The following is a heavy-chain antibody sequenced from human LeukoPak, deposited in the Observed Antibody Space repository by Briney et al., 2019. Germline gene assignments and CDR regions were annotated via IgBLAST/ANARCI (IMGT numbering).Heavy chain of an antibody. Sequence: SETLSLTCTVSGGSISSYYWSWIRQPAGRGLEWIGRIFPSGISDFNPSLQSRVTMSIDTSKNQFSLRLSSVSAADTAIYYCARGSQSLDYWGQGTLVIASS. CDR3: ARGSQSLDY. CDR1: GGSISSYY. V-gene: IGHV4-4*07. D-gene: IGHD4-11*01. CDR2: IFPSGIS. J-gene: IGHJ4*02.